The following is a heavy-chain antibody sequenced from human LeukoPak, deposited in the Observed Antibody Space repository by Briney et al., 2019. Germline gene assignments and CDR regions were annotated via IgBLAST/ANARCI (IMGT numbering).Heavy chain of an antibody. CDR1: GGSISSGDYY. CDR3: ARSVNIVAAGEAHAFDI. V-gene: IGHV4-30-4*08. D-gene: IGHD6-13*01. J-gene: IGHJ3*02. CDR2: IYYSGST. Sequence: PSQTLSLTCTVSGGSISSGDYYWSWIRQPPGKGLEWIGYIYYSGSTYYNPSLKSRVTISVDTSKNQFSLKLSSVTAADTAVYYCARSVNIVAAGEAHAFDIWGQGTMVTVSS.